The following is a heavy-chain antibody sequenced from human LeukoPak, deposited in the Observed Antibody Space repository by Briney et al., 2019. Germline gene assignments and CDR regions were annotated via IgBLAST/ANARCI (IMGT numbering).Heavy chain of an antibody. J-gene: IGHJ4*02. CDR1: GYSITTYY. CDR3: AREALGFLEWKGAAY. Sequence: ASVKVSCKASGYSITTYYMHWVRQAPGQGLEWMGIINPSGGSTTYAQKFQGRVTMTRDTSTSTVYMELSSLRSEDTAVYYCAREALGFLEWKGAAYWGQGTLVTVSS. V-gene: IGHV1-46*01. CDR2: INPSGGST. D-gene: IGHD3-3*01.